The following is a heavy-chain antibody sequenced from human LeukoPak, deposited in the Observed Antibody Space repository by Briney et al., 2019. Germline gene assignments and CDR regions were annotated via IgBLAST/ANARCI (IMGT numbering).Heavy chain of an antibody. J-gene: IGHJ6*03. V-gene: IGHV4-39*01. CDR3: ASNTDYYYYYMDV. Sequence: SETLSLTCTVSGGSISSSSYYWGWIRQPPGKGLEWIGSIYYSGSTYYNPSLKSRVTISVDTSKNQFSLKLSSVTAADTAVYYCASNTDYYYYYMDVWGKGTTVTISS. D-gene: IGHD5-18*01. CDR1: GGSISSSSYY. CDR2: IYYSGST.